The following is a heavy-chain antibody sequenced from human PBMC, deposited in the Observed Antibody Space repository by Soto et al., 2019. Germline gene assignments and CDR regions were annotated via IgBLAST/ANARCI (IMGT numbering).Heavy chain of an antibody. Sequence: SETLSLTCAVSVGSISSSNWWSWVRQPPGKGLEWIGEIYHSGSTNYNPSPKSRVTISVDKSKNQFSLKLSSVTAADTAVYYCANIIAAAGTRYYYYYGTDVWGQGTTVTVS. CDR3: ANIIAAAGTRYYYYYGTDV. CDR1: VGSISSSNW. V-gene: IGHV4-4*02. D-gene: IGHD6-13*01. CDR2: IYHSGST. J-gene: IGHJ6*02.